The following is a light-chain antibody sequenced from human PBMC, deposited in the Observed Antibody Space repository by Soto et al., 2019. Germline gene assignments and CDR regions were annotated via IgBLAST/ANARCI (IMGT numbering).Light chain of an antibody. CDR2: GAS. Sequence: EIVLTQSPATLSLSPGERATLSCRASQSVSSKLAWFQQKPGQAPRLLIYGASSRATGIPDRFSGSGSGTEFTLTISRLEPEDFAVYYCQQYGGSPRTFGQGTTGDIK. CDR1: QSVSSK. J-gene: IGKJ1*01. V-gene: IGKV3-20*01. CDR3: QQYGGSPRT.